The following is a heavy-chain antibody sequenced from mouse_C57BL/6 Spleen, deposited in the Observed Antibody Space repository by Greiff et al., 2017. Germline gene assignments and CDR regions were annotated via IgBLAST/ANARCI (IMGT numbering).Heavy chain of an antibody. V-gene: IGHV3-6*01. Sequence: EVQLMESGPGLVKPSPSLSLTCSVTGYSITSGYFWNWIRQFPGNKLEWMGYISYDGSTNYNPTLKNRISITRDTSKNQFSLKLNSVTTEDTATYYCARDDPNWAFDDWGQGTTLTVSS. CDR2: ISYDGST. CDR3: ARDDPNWAFDD. J-gene: IGHJ2*01. D-gene: IGHD4-1*01. CDR1: GYSITSGYF.